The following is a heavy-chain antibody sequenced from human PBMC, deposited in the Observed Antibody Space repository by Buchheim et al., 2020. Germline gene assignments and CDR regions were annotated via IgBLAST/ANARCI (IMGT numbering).Heavy chain of an antibody. Sequence: QMQLVQSGPEVKKPGTSVKVSCKASGFTFSTSAVQWVRQGRGQRLEWIGWIVVGSGRTDYAQKLQERVTITRDMSTSTAYMELRSLTTEDTAVYYCAAYPPVSDYMDVWGKGTT. D-gene: IGHD3-16*02. CDR2: IVVGSGRT. CDR3: AAYPPVSDYMDV. J-gene: IGHJ6*03. V-gene: IGHV1-58*01. CDR1: GFTFSTSA.